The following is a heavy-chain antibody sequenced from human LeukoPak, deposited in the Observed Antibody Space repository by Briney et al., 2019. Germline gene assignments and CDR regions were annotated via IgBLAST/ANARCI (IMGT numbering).Heavy chain of an antibody. V-gene: IGHV4-59*08. J-gene: IGHJ4*02. CDR2: IYYSGST. CDR3: ARHSRPYYFDD. Sequence: PSETLSLTCTVSGGSISSYYWSWIRQPPGKGLEWIGYIYYSGSTNYNPSLKNRVTISVDTSKNQFSLKLSSVTAADTAVYYCARHSRPYYFDDWGQGTLVTVSS. D-gene: IGHD6-13*01. CDR1: GGSISSYY.